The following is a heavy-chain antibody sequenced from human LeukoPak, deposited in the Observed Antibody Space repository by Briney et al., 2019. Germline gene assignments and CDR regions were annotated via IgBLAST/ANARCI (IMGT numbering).Heavy chain of an antibody. J-gene: IGHJ4*02. CDR3: ASDYYYDSSGYGY. CDR1: GFTVSSNY. D-gene: IGHD3-22*01. Sequence: PGGSLRLSCAASGFTVSSNYMSWVRQAPGKGLEWVSVIYSGGSTYYADSVKGRFTISRDNSKNTPYLQTNSLRAEDTAVYYCASDYYYDSSGYGYWGQGTLVTVSS. V-gene: IGHV3-66*01. CDR2: IYSGGST.